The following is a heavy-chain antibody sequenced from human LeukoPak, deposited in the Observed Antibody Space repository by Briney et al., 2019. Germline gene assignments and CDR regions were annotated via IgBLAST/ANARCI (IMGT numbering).Heavy chain of an antibody. D-gene: IGHD1-1*01. CDR1: GFTFSSFD. CDR3: ARGPPRGKYYYMDV. CDR2: IGTASDT. Sequence: PGGSLRLSCAASGFTFSSFDMHWVRQPTGQGLEWVSTIGTASDTYYPGSVEGRFTLSRDNAKNSLYLQMNSLTAWDTAVYYCARGPPRGKYYYMDVWGKGTTVTVSS. J-gene: IGHJ6*03. V-gene: IGHV3-13*01.